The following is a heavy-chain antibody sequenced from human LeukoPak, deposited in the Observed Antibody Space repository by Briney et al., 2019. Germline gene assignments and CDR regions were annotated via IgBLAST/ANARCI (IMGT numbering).Heavy chain of an antibody. D-gene: IGHD7-27*01. J-gene: IGHJ3*02. V-gene: IGHV3-23*01. CDR2: ISGSGVT. CDR3: AKLANWGPFDAFDI. Sequence: AGGSLRLSCAASGFTFSSYAMSWVRQAPGKGLEWVSGISGSGVTYFADSVKGRFTISRDNSKNTLYLQMNSLRADDTAVYYRAKLANWGPFDAFDIWGQGTMVTVSS. CDR1: GFTFSSYA.